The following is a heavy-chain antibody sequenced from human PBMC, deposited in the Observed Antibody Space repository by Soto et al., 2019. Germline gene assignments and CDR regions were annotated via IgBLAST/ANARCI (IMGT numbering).Heavy chain of an antibody. Sequence: PSETLSLTCTVSGGSISGYYWTWIRQPPGKGLEWIGYVHHGEITSYNPSLKSRVTISLDTSKNQFSLKVNSVIFADTAVYYCVRVDNWHESYFDSWGQGALVTVSS. J-gene: IGHJ4*02. D-gene: IGHD1-20*01. CDR2: VHHGEIT. V-gene: IGHV4-59*12. CDR1: GGSISGYY. CDR3: VRVDNWHESYFDS.